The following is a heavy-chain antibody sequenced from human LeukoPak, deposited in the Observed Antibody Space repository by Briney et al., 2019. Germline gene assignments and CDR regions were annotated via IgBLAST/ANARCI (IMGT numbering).Heavy chain of an antibody. J-gene: IGHJ4*02. CDR1: GFRFSNSW. CDR3: ARGADHGGSYYPD. CDR2: MKTDGTRI. Sequence: GGSLRLSCAASGFRFSNSWMYWVRQGPGKGPVWVSRMKTDGTRIEYADSVKGRFTISRDNAKNTLFLLMSSLRVEDTAVYYCARGADHGGSYYPDWGQGTRVTVSS. V-gene: IGHV3-74*01. D-gene: IGHD3-10*01.